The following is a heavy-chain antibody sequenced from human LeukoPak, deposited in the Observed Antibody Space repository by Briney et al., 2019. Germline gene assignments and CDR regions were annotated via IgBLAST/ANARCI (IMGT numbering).Heavy chain of an antibody. Sequence: ASVRVSCKASGYTFTGYYIHWVRQAPGQGLEWMGWINPNSGGTNYAQKFQGRVTLTRDTSITTAYMELSSLRFDDTAVYYCARECSGGDCDSRTFDYWGQGTLVTVSS. CDR1: GYTFTGYY. D-gene: IGHD2-15*01. CDR2: INPNSGGT. V-gene: IGHV1-2*02. CDR3: ARECSGGDCDSRTFDY. J-gene: IGHJ4*02.